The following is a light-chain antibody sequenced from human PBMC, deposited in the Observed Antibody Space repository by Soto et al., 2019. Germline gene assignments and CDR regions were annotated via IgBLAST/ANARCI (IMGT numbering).Light chain of an antibody. J-gene: IGKJ5*01. V-gene: IGKV3-11*01. CDR2: DAS. CDR1: QSVSSY. CDR3: QQRSNWPIT. Sequence: EIVLTQSPATLSLSPGERATLSCMTSQSVSSYFAWYQQKPGRAPRLLIYDASNRATGIPARFIGSGSGTDFTLTISSLEPEDFAVYYCQQRSNWPITFGQGTRLEIK.